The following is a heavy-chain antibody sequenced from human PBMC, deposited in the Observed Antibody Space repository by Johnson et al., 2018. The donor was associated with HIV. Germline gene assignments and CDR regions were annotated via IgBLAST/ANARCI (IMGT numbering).Heavy chain of an antibody. CDR1: GFTFSSYA. CDR3: ARSRQVGTPDAFDI. Sequence: VQLVESGGGVVQPGRSLRLSCAVSGFTFSSYAMHWVRQAPGKGLEWVSVIYSGDSTYYADSVKGRFIISRDNSKHTLYLQMNSLRADDTAVYYCARSRQVGTPDAFDIWGQGTMVTVSS. CDR2: IYSGDST. J-gene: IGHJ3*02. V-gene: IGHV3-66*01. D-gene: IGHD1-14*01.